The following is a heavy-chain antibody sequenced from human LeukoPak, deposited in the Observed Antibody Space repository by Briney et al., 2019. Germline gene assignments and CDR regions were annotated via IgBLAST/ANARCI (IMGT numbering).Heavy chain of an antibody. J-gene: IGHJ6*03. Sequence: GRSLRLSCAASGFTFSTYAMHWVRQAPGKGLEWVAVISNDGSNKYYADAVKGRFTISRDSSKNTMYLQMNSLRADDTAVYYCARDKSKMFRGVIARSTDYYSYYYMDVRGKGTTVTVSS. V-gene: IGHV3-30*04. CDR3: ARDKSKMFRGVIARSTDYYSYYYMDV. D-gene: IGHD3-10*01. CDR2: ISNDGSNK. CDR1: GFTFSTYA.